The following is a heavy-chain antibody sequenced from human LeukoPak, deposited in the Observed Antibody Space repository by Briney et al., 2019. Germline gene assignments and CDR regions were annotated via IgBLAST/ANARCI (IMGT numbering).Heavy chain of an antibody. CDR1: GFTFSSYS. V-gene: IGHV3-21*01. D-gene: IGHD6-6*01. Sequence: PGGSLRLSCAASGFTFSSYSMNWVRQAPGKGLEWVSSISSSSSYIYYADSVKGRFTISRDNAKNSLYLQMYSLRAEDTAVYYCARGPPSSSSAWDHWFDPWGQGTLVTVSS. CDR3: ARGPPSSSSAWDHWFDP. J-gene: IGHJ5*02. CDR2: ISSSSSYI.